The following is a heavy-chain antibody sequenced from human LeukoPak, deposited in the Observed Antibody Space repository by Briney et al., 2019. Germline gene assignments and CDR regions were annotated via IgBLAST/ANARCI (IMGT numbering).Heavy chain of an antibody. V-gene: IGHV4-34*01. CDR2: INHSGST. D-gene: IGHD2-2*01. CDR1: GVSFSGYY. Sequence: SETLSLTCAVYGVSFSGYYWSWIRQPPGKGLEWIGEINHSGSTNYNPSLKSRVTISVDTSKTQFSLKLSSVTAADTAVYYCARYHLGGNLLLHAFDIWGQGTMVTVSS. J-gene: IGHJ3*02. CDR3: ARYHLGGNLLLHAFDI.